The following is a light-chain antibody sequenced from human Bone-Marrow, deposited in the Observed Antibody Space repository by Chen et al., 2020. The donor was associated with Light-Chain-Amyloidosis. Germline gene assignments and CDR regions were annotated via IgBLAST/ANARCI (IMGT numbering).Light chain of an antibody. Sequence: IVLTQSPGTLSLSPGERATLSCRASQTVTPSYLAWYQQKPGQAPRLLIYDASSRATGIPDRFSGSGSGTDFTLTISRLEPEDFAVYYCQQYGSSPKTLGQGTKVEIK. CDR2: DAS. CDR1: QTVTPSY. J-gene: IGKJ1*01. CDR3: QQYGSSPKT. V-gene: IGKV3-20*01.